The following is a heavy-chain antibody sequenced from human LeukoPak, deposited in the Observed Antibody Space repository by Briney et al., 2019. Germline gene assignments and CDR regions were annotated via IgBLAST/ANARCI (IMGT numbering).Heavy chain of an antibody. CDR1: KFTFSNYW. CDR3: ARETNYFGSGSYFGY. CDR2: ISSSGSTI. D-gene: IGHD3-10*01. V-gene: IGHV3-48*04. Sequence: GGSLRLSCAASKFTFSNYWMHWVRQAPGKGLEWVSYISSSGSTIYYADSVKGRFTISRDNAKNSLYLQMNRLRAEDTAIYYCARETNYFGSGSYFGYWGQGTLVTVSS. J-gene: IGHJ4*02.